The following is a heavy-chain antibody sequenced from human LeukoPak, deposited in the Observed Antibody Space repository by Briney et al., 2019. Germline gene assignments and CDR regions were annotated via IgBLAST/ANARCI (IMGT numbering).Heavy chain of an antibody. Sequence: GGSLRLSCAASGFTFSRAWMSWVRQAPGKGLEWVANIKEDGSEDYYADSVKGRFAISKDNAKNSLYLQMNNLRAEDTAMYYCARDADGYEDWGQGTLVIVST. V-gene: IGHV3-7*01. D-gene: IGHD5-24*01. CDR2: IKEDGSED. J-gene: IGHJ4*02. CDR3: ARDADGYED. CDR1: GFTFSRAW.